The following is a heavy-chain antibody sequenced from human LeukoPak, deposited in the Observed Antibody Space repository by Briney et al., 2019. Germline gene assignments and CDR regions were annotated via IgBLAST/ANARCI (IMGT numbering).Heavy chain of an antibody. J-gene: IGHJ4*02. CDR3: ARVGGPNYYDSSGHSGSDY. D-gene: IGHD3-22*01. V-gene: IGHV1-69*01. CDR2: IIPIFGTA. CDR1: GGTFSSYA. Sequence: SVKVSCKASGGTFSSYAIRWVRQAPGRGLEWMGGIIPIFGTANYAQKFQGRVTITADESTSTAYMELSSLRSEDAAVYYCARVGGPNYYDSSGHSGSDYWGQGTLVTVSS.